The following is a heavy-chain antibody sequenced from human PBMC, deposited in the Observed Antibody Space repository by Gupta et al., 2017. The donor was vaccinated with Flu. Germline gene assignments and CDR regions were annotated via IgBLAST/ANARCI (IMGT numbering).Heavy chain of an antibody. CDR1: GFGFSDAY. CDR3: TTDSSGGITFDI. V-gene: IGHV3-15*01. J-gene: IGHJ3*02. D-gene: IGHD3-16*01. Sequence: ELQLVESGGGLVKPGGSLRLSCAASGFGFSDAYMNWVRQAPGKGLEWVGRLKSEIDGGAADYAAPVKGRFTISRDDSKNMLFLQMNSLRTEDTAVYYCTTDSSGGITFDIWGQGTMVTVSA. CDR2: LKSEIDGGAA.